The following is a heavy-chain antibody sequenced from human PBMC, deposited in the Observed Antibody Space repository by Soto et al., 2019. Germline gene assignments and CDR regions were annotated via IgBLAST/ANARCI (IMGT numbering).Heavy chain of an antibody. Sequence: PGGSLRLSCAASGFTFSSYGMHWVRQAPGKGLERVAVKWYDGSNKYYAVSVKGRFTISRDNSKNTLYLQMNSLRAEDTVVYYCARDPENPYCGGDCYSPYFDYWGQGTLVTVSS. D-gene: IGHD2-21*02. J-gene: IGHJ4*02. CDR3: ARDPENPYCGGDCYSPYFDY. CDR2: KWYDGSNK. CDR1: GFTFSSYG. V-gene: IGHV3-33*01.